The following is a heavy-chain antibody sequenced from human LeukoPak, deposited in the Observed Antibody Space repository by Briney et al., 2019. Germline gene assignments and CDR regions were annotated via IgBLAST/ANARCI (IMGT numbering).Heavy chain of an antibody. J-gene: IGHJ4*02. CDR1: GYTFTGYY. Sequence: ASVKVSCKASGYTFTGYYMHWVRQAPGQGLEWMGWINPNSGGTNYAQKFQGWVTMTRDTSISTAYMELSRLRSDDTAVYYCARSPSLTYYYDSSGYYFDYWGQGTLVTVSS. V-gene: IGHV1-2*04. CDR2: INPNSGGT. CDR3: ARSPSLTYYYDSSGYYFDY. D-gene: IGHD3-22*01.